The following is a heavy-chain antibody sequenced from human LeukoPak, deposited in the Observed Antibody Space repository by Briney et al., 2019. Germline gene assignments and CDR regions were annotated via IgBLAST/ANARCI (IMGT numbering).Heavy chain of an antibody. D-gene: IGHD2-15*01. V-gene: IGHV1-8*03. CDR1: GYTFTGYY. J-gene: IGHJ5*02. CDR2: MNPNSGNT. CDR3: ARGPACSGGSCYSRNWFDP. Sequence: ASVKVSCKASGYTFTGYYMHWVRQAPGQGLEWMGWMNPNSGNTGYAQKFQGRVTITRNTSISTAYMELSSLRSEDTAVYYCARGPACSGGSCYSRNWFDPWGQGTLVTVSS.